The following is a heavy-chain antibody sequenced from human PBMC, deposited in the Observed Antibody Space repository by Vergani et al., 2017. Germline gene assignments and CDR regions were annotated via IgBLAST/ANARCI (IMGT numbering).Heavy chain of an antibody. V-gene: IGHV3-30*18. CDR3: AKDGIAAAGYHMYYFDY. D-gene: IGHD6-13*01. J-gene: IGHJ4*02. CDR1: GFTFSSYG. CDR2: ISYDGSNK. Sequence: QVQLVESGGGVVQPGRSLRLSCAASGFTFSSYGMHWVRQAPGKGLEWVAVISYDGSNKYYADSVKGRFTISRCNSKNTLYLQMNSLRAEDTAVYYCAKDGIAAAGYHMYYFDYWGQGTLVTVSS.